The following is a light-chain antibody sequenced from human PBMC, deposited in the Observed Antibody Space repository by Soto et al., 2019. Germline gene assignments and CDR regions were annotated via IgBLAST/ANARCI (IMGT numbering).Light chain of an antibody. CDR1: QSFRGL. CDR3: QQYDSSPWT. CDR2: DAY. V-gene: IGKV3-20*01. Sequence: EVVLTQSPVTLSLSPGERATLSCRASQSFRGLLAWYQQKPGQAPRLLIYDAYNRATGIPPRFSGSGSGTDFTLTITRLEPEDFAVYYCQQYDSSPWTFGQGTKVDIK. J-gene: IGKJ1*01.